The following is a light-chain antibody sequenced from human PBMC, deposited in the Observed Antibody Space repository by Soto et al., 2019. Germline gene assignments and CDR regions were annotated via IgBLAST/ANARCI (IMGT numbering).Light chain of an antibody. Sequence: QLVLTQPPSVSGAPGQRVTISCTGSSSNLGANYDVHWYQQQLPGTAPKLLIYGNNNRPSGVPDRFSGSNSGSSASLTITWLHADDYADYYCHSFHCRLFEEVFGTGTKLTVL. V-gene: IGLV1-40*01. CDR2: GNN. CDR1: SSNLGANYD. J-gene: IGLJ1*01. CDR3: HSFHCRLFEEV.